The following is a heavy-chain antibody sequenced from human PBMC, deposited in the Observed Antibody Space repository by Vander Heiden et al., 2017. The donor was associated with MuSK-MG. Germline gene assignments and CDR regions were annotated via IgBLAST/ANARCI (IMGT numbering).Heavy chain of an antibody. CDR3: ARKYSSKGFAFDI. Sequence: QLQLQESGPGLVKPSETLSLTCTVSGGSIRSSSSYWGWIRQPPGKGLEWIGSIYYRGGTYQNPSLKSRVPISGDTSKNQVSLKLSSVTAADTAVYYCARKYSSKGFAFDIWGQGTMVTVSS. V-gene: IGHV4-39*01. CDR1: GGSIRSSSSY. CDR2: IYYRGGT. D-gene: IGHD6-13*01. J-gene: IGHJ3*02.